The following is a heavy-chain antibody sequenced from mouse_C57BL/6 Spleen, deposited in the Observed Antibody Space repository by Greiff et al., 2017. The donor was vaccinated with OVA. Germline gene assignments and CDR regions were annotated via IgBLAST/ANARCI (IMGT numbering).Heavy chain of an antibody. J-gene: IGHJ4*01. CDR2: FYPGSGSI. CDR1: GYTFTEYT. Sequence: QVQLKESGAELVKPGASVKLSCKASGYTFTEYTIHWVKQRSGQGLEWIGWFYPGSGSIKYNEKFKDKATLTADKSSITVYMELSRLTSEDSAVYFCARHGGSYGNYPYYAMDYWGQGTSVTVSS. D-gene: IGHD2-1*01. CDR3: ARHGGSYGNYPYYAMDY. V-gene: IGHV1-62-2*01.